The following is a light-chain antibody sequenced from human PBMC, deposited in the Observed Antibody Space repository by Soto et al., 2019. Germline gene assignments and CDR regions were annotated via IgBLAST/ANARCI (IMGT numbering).Light chain of an antibody. Sequence: QSALTQPPSASGTPGQRVTISCSGSSSNIGNNYVHWYQQVPGTAPKLLIYRNGQRPSGVPDRFSGSKSGTSASLAISGLRSEDEADYYCAAWDDGLRVLFGGGTKLTVL. J-gene: IGLJ2*01. CDR2: RNG. CDR1: SSNIGNNY. V-gene: IGLV1-47*01. CDR3: AAWDDGLRVL.